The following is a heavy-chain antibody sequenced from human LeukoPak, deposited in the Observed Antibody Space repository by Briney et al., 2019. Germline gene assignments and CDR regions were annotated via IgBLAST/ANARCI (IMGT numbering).Heavy chain of an antibody. CDR2: IYSGGST. CDR1: GFIVSSDY. Sequence: GGSLRLSCAASGFIVSSDYISWVRQTPGKGLEWVAVIYSGGSTFYADSVKGRFTISRDNSKNTVYLQMNSLRAEDTAVYYCASGGKYCTGGACYGDWGQGTLVTVSS. V-gene: IGHV3-53*01. D-gene: IGHD2-8*02. J-gene: IGHJ4*02. CDR3: ASGGKYCTGGACYGD.